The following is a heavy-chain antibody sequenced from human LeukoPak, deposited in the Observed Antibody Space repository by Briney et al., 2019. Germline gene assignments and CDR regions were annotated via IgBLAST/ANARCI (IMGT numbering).Heavy chain of an antibody. Sequence: SETLSPTCTVSGYSISSGYYWGWIRQPPGKGLEWIGSIYHSGSTYYNPSLKSRVTISVDTSKNQFSLKLSSVTAADTAVYYCARVYIVVVPAALSLFDYWGQGTLVTVSS. V-gene: IGHV4-38-2*02. CDR2: IYHSGST. CDR1: GYSISSGYY. D-gene: IGHD2-2*01. J-gene: IGHJ4*02. CDR3: ARVYIVVVPAALSLFDY.